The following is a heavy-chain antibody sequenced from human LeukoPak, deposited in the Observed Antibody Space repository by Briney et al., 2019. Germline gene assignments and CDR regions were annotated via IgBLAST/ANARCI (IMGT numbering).Heavy chain of an antibody. V-gene: IGHV3-74*01. CDR3: ARSVSSRGSGRYYYMDV. D-gene: IGHD6-25*01. CDR1: GFTFSSYW. CDR2: INTDGSST. Sequence: PGGSLRLSCAASGFTFSSYWMHWVRQAPGKGLVWVSRINTDGSSTSYADSVKGRFTISRDNAKNTLYLQMNSLRAEDTAVYYCARSVSSRGSGRYYYMDVWGKGTTVTVSS. J-gene: IGHJ6*03.